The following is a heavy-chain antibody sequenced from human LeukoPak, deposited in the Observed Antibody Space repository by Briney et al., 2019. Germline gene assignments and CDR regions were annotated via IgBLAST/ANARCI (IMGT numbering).Heavy chain of an antibody. V-gene: IGHV4-59*08. D-gene: IGHD1-14*01. CDR1: LDSLSRYY. Sequence: SEALSLTCIDSLDSLSRYYWCWIWQPPGKGLEWIGHVYCSGSTNYSPCHKSRVTISVDTSKIQFSLKLSSVTAADTALYYCARLTARQGYYYYGMDVWGQGTTVTVSS. J-gene: IGHJ6*02. CDR3: ARLTARQGYYYYGMDV. CDR2: VYCSGST.